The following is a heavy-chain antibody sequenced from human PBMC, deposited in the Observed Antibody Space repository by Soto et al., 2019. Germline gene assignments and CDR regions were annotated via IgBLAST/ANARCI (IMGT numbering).Heavy chain of an antibody. V-gene: IGHV4-31*03. CDR2: ISFSGST. CDR3: AKDRGQYCSDGNCYSGEWFDP. D-gene: IGHD2-15*01. CDR1: GCSISSGGYY. J-gene: IGHJ5*02. Sequence: QVQLQESGPGLVKPSQTLSLTCTVSGCSISSGGYYWNWIRQHPGKGLEWIGYISFSGSTYYNPSLNMRVTISEDMTKNQFALMLTSVTAADSAVYYCAKDRGQYCSDGNCYSGEWFDPWGQGTLVTVSS.